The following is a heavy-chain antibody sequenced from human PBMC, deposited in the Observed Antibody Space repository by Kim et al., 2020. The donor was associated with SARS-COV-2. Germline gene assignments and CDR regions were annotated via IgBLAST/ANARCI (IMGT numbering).Heavy chain of an antibody. V-gene: IGHV4-39*01. CDR1: GGSISSSSYY. Sequence: SETLSLTCTVSGGSISSSSYYWGWIRQPPGKGLEWIGSIYYSGSTYYNPSLKSRVTISVDTSKNQFSLKLSFVTAADTAVYYCARGRDDYIWGSYRLFDYWGQGTLVTVSS. CDR2: IYYSGST. CDR3: ARGRDDYIWGSYRLFDY. D-gene: IGHD3-16*02. J-gene: IGHJ4*02.